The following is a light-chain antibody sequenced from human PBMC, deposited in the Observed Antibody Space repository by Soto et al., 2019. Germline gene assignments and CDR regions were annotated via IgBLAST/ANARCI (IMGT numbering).Light chain of an antibody. CDR2: GAS. CDR1: QAVGFN. Sequence: EVVMTQYPATLYVSPGERVTLSCRASQAVGFNLAWYQHKPGQAPRLLIYGASTRVTGIPTRFSGSGSGTEFTLTISSLQSEDCAIYYCQQSYTFGQGTKLEIK. J-gene: IGKJ2*01. V-gene: IGKV3-15*01. CDR3: QQSYT.